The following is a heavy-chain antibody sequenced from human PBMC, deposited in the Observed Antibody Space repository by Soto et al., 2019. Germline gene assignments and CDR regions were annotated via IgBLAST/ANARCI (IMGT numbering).Heavy chain of an antibody. D-gene: IGHD3-10*01. CDR2: ILHSGST. CDR3: ARDDYSGSGSNAYGI. V-gene: IGHV4-31*03. CDR1: GDSIGSGGYY. Sequence: SETLSLTCTVSGDSIGSGGYYWSWIRQRPGRGLEWIGHILHSGSTYYNPSLRSRLTMSVDTSNNQFSLRLSSVTAADTAMYYCARDDYSGSGSNAYGIWGQGTMVT. J-gene: IGHJ3*02.